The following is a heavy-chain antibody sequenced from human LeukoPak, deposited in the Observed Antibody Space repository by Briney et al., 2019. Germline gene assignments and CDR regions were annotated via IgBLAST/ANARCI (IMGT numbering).Heavy chain of an antibody. CDR2: SSDYGDYT. Sequence: PGGSLRLSCVASGFSFSSFALNWVRQGPGKGLEWLSASSDYGDYTYYADSVKGRFTVSRDNSKNTLYLQTNSLRAEDTAVYYCAKLVLRYFDWLMDFWAQGTLVTVSS. J-gene: IGHJ4*02. CDR3: AKLVLRYFDWLMDF. CDR1: GFSFSSFA. D-gene: IGHD3-9*01. V-gene: IGHV3-23*01.